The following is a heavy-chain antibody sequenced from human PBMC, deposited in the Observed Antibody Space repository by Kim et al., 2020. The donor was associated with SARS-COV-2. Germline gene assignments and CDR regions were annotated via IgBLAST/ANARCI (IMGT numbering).Heavy chain of an antibody. D-gene: IGHD1-26*01. J-gene: IGHJ4*02. CDR2: GGST. V-gene: IGHV3-23*01. Sequence: GGSTSYAASVKGRFTISRDNSKNTLYLQMNSLRAEDTAVYYCAKGATGDYWGQGTLVTVSS. CDR3: AKGATGDY.